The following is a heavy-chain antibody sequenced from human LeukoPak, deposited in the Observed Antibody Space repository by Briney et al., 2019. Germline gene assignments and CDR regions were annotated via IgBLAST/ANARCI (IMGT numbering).Heavy chain of an antibody. D-gene: IGHD2/OR15-2a*01. CDR1: GFIIGSYW. J-gene: IGHJ3*01. V-gene: IGHV3-7*01. CDR2: IRQDGSEK. CDR3: ARAGYYGDDAFDL. Sequence: GGSLRLSCVASGFIIGSYWMSWVRQAPGKGLEWVANIRQDGSEKYYVDSVRGRLTISRDNAKNSLYLQMNNLTAADTAIYYCARAGYYGDDAFDLWGQGTRVTVSS.